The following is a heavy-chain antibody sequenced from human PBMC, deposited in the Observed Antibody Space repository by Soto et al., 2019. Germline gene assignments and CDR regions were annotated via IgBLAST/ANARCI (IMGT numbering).Heavy chain of an antibody. Sequence: EVQLLESGGGLVQPGGSLRLSCAVSGLTFRNHAMSWVRQAPGKGLEWVSTIAPIGYSTHYAGSVEGRFTISRDDSKSTLDLHMNSLRAVDTAVYYCVSWVSPHFDYWGQGTLVSVSS. D-gene: IGHD2-8*01. CDR3: VSWVSPHFDY. CDR2: IAPIGYST. V-gene: IGHV3-23*01. CDR1: GLTFRNHA. J-gene: IGHJ4*02.